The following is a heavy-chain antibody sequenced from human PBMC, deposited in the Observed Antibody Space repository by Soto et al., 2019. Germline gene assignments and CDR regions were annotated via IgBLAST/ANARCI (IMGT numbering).Heavy chain of an antibody. V-gene: IGHV3-48*01. J-gene: IGHJ3*02. CDR3: ARDDSFAFDI. D-gene: IGHD2-21*01. Sequence: GGSLRLSCAASGFTFTSYSMNWVRQAPGKGLEWVSYIRGTTHYAGSVKGRFTISRDNARSSLYLQMNSLRADDTAVYYCARDDSFAFDIRGQGTMVTVSS. CDR2: IRGTT. CDR1: GFTFTSYS.